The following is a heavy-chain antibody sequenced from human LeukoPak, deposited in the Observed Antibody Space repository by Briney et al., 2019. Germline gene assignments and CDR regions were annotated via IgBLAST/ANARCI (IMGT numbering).Heavy chain of an antibody. CDR3: ARDPITMVRGTYYYYGMDA. J-gene: IGHJ6*02. CDR1: GGSISSYY. V-gene: IGHV4-59*01. Sequence: SETLSLTCTVSGGSISSYYWSWIRQPPGKGLEWIGYIYYSGSTNYNPSLKSRVTISVDTSKNQFSLKLSSVTAADTAVYYCARDPITMVRGTYYYYGMDAWGQGTTVTVSS. CDR2: IYYSGST. D-gene: IGHD3-10*01.